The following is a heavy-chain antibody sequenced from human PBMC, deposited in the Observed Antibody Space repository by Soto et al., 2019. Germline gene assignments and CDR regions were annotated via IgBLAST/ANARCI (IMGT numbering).Heavy chain of an antibody. CDR1: GVSISSGGYY. CDR2: IYYSGST. Sequence: SETLSLTCTVSGVSISSGGYYWSWIRQHPGKGLEWIGYIYYSGSTFYNPSLKSRVTISVDTSKNQFSLNLSSVTAADTAFYYCMRDHNCRGGSCYPYWGQGTLVTVSS. V-gene: IGHV4-31*03. CDR3: MRDHNCRGGSCYPY. J-gene: IGHJ4*02. D-gene: IGHD2-15*01.